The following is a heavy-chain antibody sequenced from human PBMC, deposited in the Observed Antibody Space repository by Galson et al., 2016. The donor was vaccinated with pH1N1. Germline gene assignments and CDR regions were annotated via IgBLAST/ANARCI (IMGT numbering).Heavy chain of an antibody. Sequence: PSLKSRVTISVDTSKNQFSLKLSSVTAADTAVYYCARAIFGVDPYYYYYMDVWGKGTTVTVSS. J-gene: IGHJ6*03. CDR3: ARAIFGVDPYYYYYMDV. V-gene: IGHV4-4*09. D-gene: IGHD3-3*01.